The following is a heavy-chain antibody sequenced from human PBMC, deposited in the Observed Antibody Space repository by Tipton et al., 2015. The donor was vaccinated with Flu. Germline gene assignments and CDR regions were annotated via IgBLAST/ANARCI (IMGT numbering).Heavy chain of an antibody. D-gene: IGHD3/OR15-3a*01. J-gene: IGHJ5*02. CDR2: IRYGGSS. CDR1: GGSISTSGYY. CDR3: ARVGLLTVFGLLIPNHFDP. V-gene: IGHV4-39*07. Sequence: LRLSCTVSGGSISTSGYYWGWIRQPPGKGLEWIGSIRYGGSSYYTPSLKSRVTISLDMSKDQFSLKLASVTAADTAVYYCARVGLLTVFGLLIPNHFDPWGQGTPVTVSS.